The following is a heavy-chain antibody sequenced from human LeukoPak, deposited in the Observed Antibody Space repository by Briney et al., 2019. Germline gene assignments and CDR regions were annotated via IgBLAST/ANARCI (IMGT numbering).Heavy chain of an antibody. CDR1: GFTFSSYG. CDR3: AKDTTMVRGPFDY. V-gene: IGHV3-23*01. CDR2: ISGSGGST. J-gene: IGHJ4*02. D-gene: IGHD3-10*01. Sequence: GGSLRLSCAASGFTFSSYGMSWVRQAPGKGLEGVSAISGSGGSTYYADSVKGRFTISRDNSKNTLYLQMNSLRAEDTAVYYCAKDTTMVRGPFDYWGQGTLVTVSS.